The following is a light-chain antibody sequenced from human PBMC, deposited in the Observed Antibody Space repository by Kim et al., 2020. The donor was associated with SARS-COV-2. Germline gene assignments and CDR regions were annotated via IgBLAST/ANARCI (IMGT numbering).Light chain of an antibody. V-gene: IGKV2-28*01. CDR3: MQALQTPYT. CDR2: LGS. CDR1: QSLLYSDGYTY. Sequence: EPASISCRSSQSLLYSDGYTYLDWYLQKPGQSPQLLIYLGSNRASGVPDRFSGSGSGTDFTLKISRVAAEDVGVYYCMQALQTPYTFGQGTKLEI. J-gene: IGKJ2*01.